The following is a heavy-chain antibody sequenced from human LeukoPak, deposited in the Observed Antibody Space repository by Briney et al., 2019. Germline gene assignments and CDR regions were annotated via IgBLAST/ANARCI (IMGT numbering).Heavy chain of an antibody. CDR3: ARGYYDSSDYEYFQH. CDR1: GYTFTSYG. D-gene: IGHD3-22*01. V-gene: IGHV1-18*01. CDR2: ISAYNGNT. J-gene: IGHJ1*01. Sequence: ASVKVSCKASGYTFTSYGIRWVRQAPGQGLEWMGWISAYNGNTNYAQKFQGRVTMTRDTSIITAYMELSRLRSDDTAVYFCARGYYDSSDYEYFQHWGQGTLVTVSS.